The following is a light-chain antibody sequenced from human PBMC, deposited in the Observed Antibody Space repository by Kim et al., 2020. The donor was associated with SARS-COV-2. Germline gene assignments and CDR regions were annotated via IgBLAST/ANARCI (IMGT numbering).Light chain of an antibody. Sequence: SYELTQPPSVSVSPGQTASITCSGNRLGDKYACWYQQKPGQSPVLVIYQDTKRPSGIPERFSGANSGNTATLTISGTQAMDEADYYCQAWDSRSYVFGTGTKVT. V-gene: IGLV3-1*01. CDR1: RLGDKY. CDR2: QDT. CDR3: QAWDSRSYV. J-gene: IGLJ1*01.